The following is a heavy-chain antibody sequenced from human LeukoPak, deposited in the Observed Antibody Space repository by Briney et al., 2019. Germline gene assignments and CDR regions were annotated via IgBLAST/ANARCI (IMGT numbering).Heavy chain of an antibody. CDR1: GGSFSGYY. J-gene: IGHJ3*02. V-gene: IGHV4-34*01. Sequence: SSETLSLTCAVYGGSFSGYYWSWIRQPPGKGLEWIGKINHSGSTNYNPSLKSRVTISVGTSKNQFSLKLSSVTAADTAVYYCARGRGTNAFDIWGQGTMVTVSS. D-gene: IGHD3-10*01. CDR3: ARGRGTNAFDI. CDR2: INHSGST.